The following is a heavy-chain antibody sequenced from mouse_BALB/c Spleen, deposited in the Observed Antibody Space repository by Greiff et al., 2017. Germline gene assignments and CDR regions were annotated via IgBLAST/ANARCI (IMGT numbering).Heavy chain of an antibody. CDR1: GYTFTSYW. V-gene: IGHV1-5*01. CDR3: TRSGYDYDSYAMDY. CDR2: IYPGNSDT. D-gene: IGHD2-4*01. J-gene: IGHJ4*01. Sequence: EVQLVESGTVLARPGASVKMSCKASGYTFTSYWMHWVKQRPGQGLEWIGAIYPGNSDTSYNQKFKGKAKLTAVTSTSTAYMELSSLTNEDSAVYYCTRSGYDYDSYAMDYWGQGTSVTVSS.